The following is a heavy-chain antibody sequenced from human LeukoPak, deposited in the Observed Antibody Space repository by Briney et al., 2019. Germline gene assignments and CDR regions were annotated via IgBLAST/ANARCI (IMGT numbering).Heavy chain of an antibody. J-gene: IGHJ1*01. D-gene: IGHD3-22*01. Sequence: SVKVSCKASGYTFTSYGISWVRQAPGQGLEWMGGIIPIFGTANYAQKFQGRVTITADESTSTAYMELSSLRSEDTAVYYCARSNYYDSSGYYAEYFQHWGQGTLVTVSS. V-gene: IGHV1-69*13. CDR1: GYTFTSYG. CDR2: IIPIFGTA. CDR3: ARSNYYDSSGYYAEYFQH.